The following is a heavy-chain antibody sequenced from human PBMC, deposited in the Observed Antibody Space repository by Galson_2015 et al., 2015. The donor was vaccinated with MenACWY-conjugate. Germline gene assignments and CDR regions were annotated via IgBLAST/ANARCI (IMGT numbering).Heavy chain of an antibody. V-gene: IGHV3-15*01. Sequence: SLRLSCAASGFTFSNAWMTWVRQAPGKGLEWVGRIKSKTHSGTPDYAASVKGRFTISRDNAKNTLFLQMNRLRTEDTAVYYCVRGTNDWKGVDYWGQGTLVNVSS. CDR1: GFTFSNAW. J-gene: IGHJ4*02. D-gene: IGHD2-8*01. CDR2: IKSKTHSGTP. CDR3: VRGTNDWKGVDY.